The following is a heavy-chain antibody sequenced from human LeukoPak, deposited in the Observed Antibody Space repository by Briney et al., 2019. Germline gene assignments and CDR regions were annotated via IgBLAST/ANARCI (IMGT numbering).Heavy chain of an antibody. CDR3: ARANSGYDL. Sequence: SETLSLTCTVSGDSISTYYWTWIRQPAGKALEWIGRIHLSGSTNYNPSLKGRVTMSLDTSKNQFSLKLTSVTAADTAVYYCARANSGYDLWGRGTLVTVSS. V-gene: IGHV4-4*07. CDR2: IHLSGST. CDR1: GDSISTYY. D-gene: IGHD5-12*01. J-gene: IGHJ2*01.